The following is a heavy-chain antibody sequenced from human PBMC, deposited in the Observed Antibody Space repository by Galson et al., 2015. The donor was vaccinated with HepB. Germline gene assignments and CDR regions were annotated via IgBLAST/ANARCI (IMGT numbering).Heavy chain of an antibody. Sequence: QSGAEVKKPGESLRISCKGSGYSFTSYWISWVRQMPGKGLEWMGRIDPSDSYTNYSPSFQGHVTISADKSISTAYLQWSSLKASDTAMYYCARWGDYDFVYYYYYYMDVWGKGTTVTVSS. CDR3: ARWGDYDFVYYYYYYMDV. V-gene: IGHV5-10-1*01. D-gene: IGHD3-3*01. J-gene: IGHJ6*03. CDR2: IDPSDSYT. CDR1: GYSFTSYW.